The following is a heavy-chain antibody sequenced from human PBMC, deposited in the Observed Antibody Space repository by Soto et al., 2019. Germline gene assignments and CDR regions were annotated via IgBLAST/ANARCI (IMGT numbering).Heavy chain of an antibody. V-gene: IGHV3-23*01. CDR1: GFTFSNYA. CDR2: ISGSGGSA. D-gene: IGHD4-17*01. Sequence: PGGSLRLSCAASGFTFSNYAMSWVRQAPGKGPEWVSGISGSGGSAYYADSVKGRFTISRDNSKNTLSLQMNSLRAEDTAVYYCAEDPNGDYVGGFEFWGQGTMVTISS. J-gene: IGHJ3*01. CDR3: AEDPNGDYVGGFEF.